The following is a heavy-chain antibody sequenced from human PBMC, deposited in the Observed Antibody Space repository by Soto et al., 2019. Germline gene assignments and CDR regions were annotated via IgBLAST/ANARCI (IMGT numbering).Heavy chain of an antibody. Sequence: QVQLQESGPGLVKPSQTLSLTCTVSGGSISSGGYYWSWIRQHPGKGLEWIGYIYYSGSTYYNPSLKSRVTISVDTSKNQFSLKLSCVTAADTAVYYCARDRPYYYDSSGYPSAFDIWGQGTMVTVSS. CDR1: GGSISSGGYY. J-gene: IGHJ3*02. V-gene: IGHV4-31*03. D-gene: IGHD3-22*01. CDR3: ARDRPYYYDSSGYPSAFDI. CDR2: IYYSGST.